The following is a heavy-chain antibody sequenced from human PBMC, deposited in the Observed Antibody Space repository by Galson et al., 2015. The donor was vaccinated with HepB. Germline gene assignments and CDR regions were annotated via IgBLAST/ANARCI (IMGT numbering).Heavy chain of an antibody. Sequence: SVKVSCKVSGYTLTELSMHRVRQAPGKGLEWMGGFDPEDDETIYTQKFQGRVTMTEDISTDTAYMELSSLRSEDTAVYYCAADRRIAAAGNLDYWGQGTLVTVSS. J-gene: IGHJ4*02. D-gene: IGHD6-13*01. CDR2: FDPEDDET. CDR3: AADRRIAAAGNLDY. CDR1: GYTLTELS. V-gene: IGHV1-24*01.